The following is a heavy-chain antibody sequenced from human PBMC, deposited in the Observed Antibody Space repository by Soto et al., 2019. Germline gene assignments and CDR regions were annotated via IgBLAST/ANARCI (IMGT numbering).Heavy chain of an antibody. CDR3: ARDGGGRVGATLYDY. J-gene: IGHJ4*02. D-gene: IGHD1-26*01. V-gene: IGHV1-3*01. Sequence: QVQLVQSGAEVRKPGASVQLSCKTSGYTFTGFAVHWVRQAPGQSLEWMGWLTAGNGNRRYSQKFQGRVTITSDTFATTYYMELSSLTSEDTAVYFCARDGGGRVGATLYDYWGQGTLVTVSA. CDR1: GYTFTGFA. CDR2: LTAGNGNR.